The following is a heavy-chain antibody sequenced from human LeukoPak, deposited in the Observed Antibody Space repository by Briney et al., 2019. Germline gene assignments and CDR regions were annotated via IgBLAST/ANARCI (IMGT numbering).Heavy chain of an antibody. V-gene: IGHV4-31*03. CDR3: ARAAEDSSSSATRYYYYYYYMDV. CDR2: IYYSGST. J-gene: IGHJ6*03. Sequence: PSQTLSLTCTVSGGSISSGGYYWSWIRQHPGKGLEWIGYIYYSGSTYYNPSLKSRVTISVDTSKNQFSLKLSSVTAADTAVYYCARAAEDSSSSATRYYYYYYYMDVWGKGTTVTVSS. CDR1: GGSISSGGYY. D-gene: IGHD6-6*01.